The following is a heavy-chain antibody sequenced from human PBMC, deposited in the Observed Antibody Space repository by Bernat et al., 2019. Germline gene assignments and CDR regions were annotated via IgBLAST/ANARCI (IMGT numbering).Heavy chain of an antibody. CDR1: GFTFSSYD. Sequence: QVQLVESGGGVVQPGRSLRLSCAASGFTFSSYDMHWVRQAPGKGLEWVAVISYDGSTKYDEDSVKGRFTISNANSKNTLYLQMNSLRAEDTAVYYCAKAHSGSWFPHFWGQGTLVTVSS. J-gene: IGHJ4*02. CDR2: ISYDGSTK. V-gene: IGHV3-30*18. CDR3: AKAHSGSWFPHF. D-gene: IGHD6-13*01.